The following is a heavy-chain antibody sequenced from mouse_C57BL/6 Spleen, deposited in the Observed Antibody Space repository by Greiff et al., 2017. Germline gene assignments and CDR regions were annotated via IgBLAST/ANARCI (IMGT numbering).Heavy chain of an antibody. J-gene: IGHJ4*01. Sequence: EVMLVESGGGLVKPGGSLKLSCAASGFTFSSYAMSWVRQTPEKRLEWVATISDGGSYTYYPDNVKGRFTISRDNAKNNLYLQMSHLKSEDTAMYYCARLHYYAMDYWGQGTSVTVSS. V-gene: IGHV5-4*03. CDR3: ARLHYYAMDY. CDR2: ISDGGSYT. D-gene: IGHD1-1*01. CDR1: GFTFSSYA.